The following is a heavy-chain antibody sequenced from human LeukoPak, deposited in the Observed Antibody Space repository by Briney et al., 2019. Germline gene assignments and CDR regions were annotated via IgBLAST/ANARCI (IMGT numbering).Heavy chain of an antibody. V-gene: IGHV3-23*01. D-gene: IGHD3-10*01. CDR3: AKDLWFGELSSGNWFDP. Sequence: GGSLRLSCAASGFTFSNSAMSWVRQAPGKGLEWVSAISGSGAITYYADAVKGRFTISRDNSKNTLYLQMNGLRAEDTAVYYCAKDLWFGELSSGNWFDPWGQGTLVTVSS. J-gene: IGHJ5*02. CDR2: ISGSGAIT. CDR1: GFTFSNSA.